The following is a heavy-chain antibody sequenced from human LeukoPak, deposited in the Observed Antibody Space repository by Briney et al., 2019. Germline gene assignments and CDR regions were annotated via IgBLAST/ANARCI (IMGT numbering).Heavy chain of an antibody. D-gene: IGHD6-13*01. V-gene: IGHV3-21*01. CDR2: ISSNNDYI. J-gene: IGHJ4*02. Sequence: GGSLRLSCAASGFTFSSYSMNWVRQASGKGLEWVSSISSNNDYIYYADSVKGRFTISRDNAKNSLFLQMNSLRAEDTAVYYCARVAVAAAGTDYWGQGTLVTVSS. CDR3: ARVAVAAAGTDY. CDR1: GFTFSSYS.